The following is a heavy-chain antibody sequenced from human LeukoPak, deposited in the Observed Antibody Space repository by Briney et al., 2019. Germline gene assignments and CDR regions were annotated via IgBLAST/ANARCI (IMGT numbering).Heavy chain of an antibody. V-gene: IGHV4-4*07. Sequence: PSETLSLTCTVSGGSISSYYWSWIRQPAGKGXXXXXXIYTSGSTNYNPSLKSRVTMSVDTSKNQFSLKLSSVTAADTAVYYCAADPQQLVRGYYYYGMDVWGQGTTVTVSS. CDR3: AADPQQLVRGYYYYGMDV. D-gene: IGHD6-13*01. CDR2: IYTSGST. CDR1: GGSISSYY. J-gene: IGHJ6*02.